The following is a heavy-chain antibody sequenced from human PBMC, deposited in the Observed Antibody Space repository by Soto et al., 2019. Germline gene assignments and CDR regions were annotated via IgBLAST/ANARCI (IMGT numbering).Heavy chain of an antibody. J-gene: IGHJ4*02. CDR1: GFNLSHPW. Sequence: GGSLRLSCVASGFNLSHPWMTWVRQAAGKGLEWVGRIKSKTDGGTADYAAPVKGRATISRDDSKNTVYLEMNNLKTEDTAVYYCTTGIYYDILTGYHNVAYWGQGALVTVS. V-gene: IGHV3-15*01. CDR2: IKSKTDGGTA. CDR3: TTGIYYDILTGYHNVAY. D-gene: IGHD3-9*01.